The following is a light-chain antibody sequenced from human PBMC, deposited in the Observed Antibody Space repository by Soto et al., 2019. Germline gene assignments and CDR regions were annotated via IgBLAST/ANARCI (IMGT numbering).Light chain of an antibody. CDR1: QGVSSY. V-gene: IGKV3-11*01. CDR3: QHRSNCPS. Sequence: EIVLTQSPATLSLSPGERATLSCRASQGVSSYLAWYQQKPGQAPRLLLYDASNRATGIPARFSASGSGTDFTLTISSLEPEDFAVYYCQHRSNCPSFGPETKVDIE. J-gene: IGKJ3*01. CDR2: DAS.